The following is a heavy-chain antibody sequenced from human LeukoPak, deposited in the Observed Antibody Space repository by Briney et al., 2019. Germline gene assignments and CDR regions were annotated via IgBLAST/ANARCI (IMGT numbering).Heavy chain of an antibody. J-gene: IGHJ3*02. CDR3: AKDISGSGEGFDI. CDR1: GFTFRSYG. Sequence: GGSLRLSCGASGFTFRSYGLHWVRQAAGKELAWVAFIRYDGSNKYYADSVKGRFTISRDNSKNTLYLQMNSLRAEDTAVYYCAKDISGSGEGFDIWGQGTMVTVSS. CDR2: IRYDGSNK. D-gene: IGHD3-10*01. V-gene: IGHV3-30*02.